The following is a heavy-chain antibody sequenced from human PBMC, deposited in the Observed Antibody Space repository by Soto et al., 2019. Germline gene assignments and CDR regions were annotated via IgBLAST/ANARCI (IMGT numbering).Heavy chain of an antibody. CDR1: GYSFTNYY. J-gene: IGHJ4*02. Sequence: QVQLVQSGAEVKKPGASVKVSCKASGYSFTNYYVHWVRQAPGQGLEWMGWINPNSGGTNFAQRFQDRLTLTRDTSINTAYMELSRLRSDATAMYFCARTTVPNYYGDYWGQGTLVTVSS. CDR3: ARTTVPNYYGDY. V-gene: IGHV1-2*02. D-gene: IGHD3-22*01. CDR2: INPNSGGT.